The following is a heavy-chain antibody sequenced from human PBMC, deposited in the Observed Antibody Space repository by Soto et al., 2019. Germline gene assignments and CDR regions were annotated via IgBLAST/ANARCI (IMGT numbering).Heavy chain of an antibody. D-gene: IGHD3-22*01. J-gene: IGHJ4*02. CDR2: ISYDGSNK. CDR3: ARAGAIVVVIIDY. Sequence: QVQLVESGGGVVQPGRSLRLSCAASGFTFSSYAMHWVRQAPGKGLEWVAVISYDGSNKYYADSVKGRFTISRDNSKNTLYLQMNSLRAEDTAVYYCARAGAIVVVIIDYWGQGTLGTVSS. CDR1: GFTFSSYA. V-gene: IGHV3-30-3*01.